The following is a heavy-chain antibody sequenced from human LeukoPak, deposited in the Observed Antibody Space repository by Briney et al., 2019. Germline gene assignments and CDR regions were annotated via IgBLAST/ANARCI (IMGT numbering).Heavy chain of an antibody. V-gene: IGHV3-66*01. CDR3: ARVAYPNYFDY. J-gene: IGHJ4*02. Sequence: GGSLRLSCAASGFTFSSYAMSWVRQAPGKGLEWVSVIYSGDNTYYADSVKGRFAISRDNSKNTLYFQMNSLRAEDTAVYYCARVAYPNYFDYWGQGVLVTVSS. CDR1: GFTFSSYA. D-gene: IGHD2-8*01. CDR2: IYSGDNT.